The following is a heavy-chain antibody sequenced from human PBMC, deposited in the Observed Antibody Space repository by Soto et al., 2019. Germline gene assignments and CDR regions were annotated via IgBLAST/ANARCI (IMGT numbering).Heavy chain of an antibody. J-gene: IGHJ5*02. D-gene: IGHD1-26*01. CDR1: GGSIRSSDCY. Sequence: PSETLCLTCTVSGGSIRSSDCYWGWIRQPPGKGLEWIGSIYYSGSTYYNPSLKSRVTISVDTSKNQFSLKLSSVTAADTAVYYCATQEVGGSYVYTFDPWGQGTLVTVSS. CDR2: IYYSGST. V-gene: IGHV4-39*01. CDR3: ATQEVGGSYVYTFDP.